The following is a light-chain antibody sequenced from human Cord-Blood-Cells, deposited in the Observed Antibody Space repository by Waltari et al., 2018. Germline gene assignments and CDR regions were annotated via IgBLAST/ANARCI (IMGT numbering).Light chain of an antibody. Sequence: QSALPQPRSVSGSPGQSVTISCTGTSSDVGGYNYVSWYQQHPGKAPKLMIYDVSKRPPGVPDRFSGSKAGNTAALTSAGLPAEDEADYYSCSDAGNDVVFGGGTKLTVL. CDR1: SSDVGGYNY. CDR2: DVS. CDR3: CSDAGNDVV. V-gene: IGLV2-11*01. J-gene: IGLJ2*01.